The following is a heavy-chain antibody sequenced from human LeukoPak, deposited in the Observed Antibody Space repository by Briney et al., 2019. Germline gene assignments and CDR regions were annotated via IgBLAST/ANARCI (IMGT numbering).Heavy chain of an antibody. J-gene: IGHJ4*02. V-gene: IGHV4-34*01. CDR3: ARGGEYGSGSYYKY. CDR1: GGSFSGYY. CDR2: INHSGST. Sequence: PSETLSLTCAVYGGSFSGYYWSWIRQPREKGLEWIGEINHSGSTNYNPSLKSRVTISVDTSKNQFSLKLSSVTAADTAVYYCARGGEYGSGSYYKYWGQGTLVTVSS. D-gene: IGHD3-10*01.